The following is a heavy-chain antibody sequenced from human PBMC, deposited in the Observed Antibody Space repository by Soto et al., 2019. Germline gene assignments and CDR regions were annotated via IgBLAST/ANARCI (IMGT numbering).Heavy chain of an antibody. CDR3: AKDRGPLSNSNTWFFDF. CDR2: IGNGGGCT. V-gene: IGHV3-23*01. CDR1: GFTFSDYY. J-gene: IGHJ4*02. D-gene: IGHD6-13*01. Sequence: GGSLRLSCAASGFTFSDYYMSWIRQAPGKGLEWVSSIGNGGGCTYYADSVKGRFTISRDNSRSTLDLQISSLRAEDTAVYYCAKDRGPLSNSNTWFFDFWGQGTLVTVSS.